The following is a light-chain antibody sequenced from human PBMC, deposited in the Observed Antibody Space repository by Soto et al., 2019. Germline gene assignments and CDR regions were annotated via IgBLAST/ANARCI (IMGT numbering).Light chain of an antibody. V-gene: IGKV3D-20*01. CDR1: QSVSSSY. J-gene: IGKJ4*01. CDR2: DAS. Sequence: EIVLTQSPATLSLSPGERATLSCGASQSVSSSYLAWYQQKPGLAPRLLIYDASSRATGIPDRFSGSGSGTDFTLTISRLEPEDFAVYYCQQYGSSPFLTFGGGTKVDIK. CDR3: QQYGSSPFLT.